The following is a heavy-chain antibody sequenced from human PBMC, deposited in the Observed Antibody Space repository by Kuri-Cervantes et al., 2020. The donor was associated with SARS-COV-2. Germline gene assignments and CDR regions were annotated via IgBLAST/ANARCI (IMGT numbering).Heavy chain of an antibody. J-gene: IGHJ4*02. Sequence: SETLSLTCAFCGESFSGYYWNRIRQSPGKGLEWIGEVNHRGSTNYNPSLRSRVTISVDTSSKQFSLHLGSVTAADTAVYYCARGRSTSCYPHWGQGTLVTVSS. CDR3: ARGRSTSCYPH. CDR1: GESFSGYY. CDR2: VNHRGST. V-gene: IGHV4-34*01. D-gene: IGHD2-2*01.